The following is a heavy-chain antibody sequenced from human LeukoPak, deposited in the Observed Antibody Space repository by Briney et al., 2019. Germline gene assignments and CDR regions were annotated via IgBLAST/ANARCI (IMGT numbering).Heavy chain of an antibody. CDR3: ARGGNDYDILTGPYYFDY. V-gene: IGHV3-7*01. D-gene: IGHD3-9*01. Sequence: HSGRSLRLSCAASGFTFSNYWMGWVRQAPGKRPEWVANMNIDGSEKYYADSVKGRFSISRDNARNSVYLQMASLRAEDTAVYYCARGGNDYDILTGPYYFDYWGQGTLVTVSS. J-gene: IGHJ4*02. CDR1: GFTFSNYW. CDR2: MNIDGSEK.